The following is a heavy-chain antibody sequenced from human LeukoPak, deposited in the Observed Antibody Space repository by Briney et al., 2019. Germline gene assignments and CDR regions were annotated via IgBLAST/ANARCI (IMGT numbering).Heavy chain of an antibody. V-gene: IGHV3-21*01. Sequence: GGSLRLSCAASGFTFASYSMNWVRQAPGKGLEWVSSISGDSTYIYNAGSVKGRFTISRDNAQASLYLQMISLRADDTAVYYCARVSGRLERQSDLDHWGQGTLVIVSS. CDR1: GFTFASYS. CDR3: ARVSGRLERQSDLDH. D-gene: IGHD1-1*01. J-gene: IGHJ4*02. CDR2: ISGDSTYI.